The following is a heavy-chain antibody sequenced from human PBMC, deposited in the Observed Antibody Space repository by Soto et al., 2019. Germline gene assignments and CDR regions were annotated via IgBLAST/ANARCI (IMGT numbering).Heavy chain of an antibody. V-gene: IGHV1-2*02. CDR3: ARESGGATATLDYYYFYMDV. J-gene: IGHJ6*03. CDR2: INPNGGGT. CDR1: GDSFNDYY. D-gene: IGHD5-12*01. Sequence: GASVKVSCKTSGDSFNDYYIHWVRQAPGQGLEWMGWINPNGGGTKYAQKFQGRVTVTRDTSIRTVYMELSSLRSGDTAVYYCARESGGATATLDYYYFYMDVWGKETTVTVSS.